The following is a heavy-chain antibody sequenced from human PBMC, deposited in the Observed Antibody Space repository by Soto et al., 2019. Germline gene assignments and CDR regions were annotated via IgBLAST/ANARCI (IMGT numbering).Heavy chain of an antibody. CDR3: AKDSPPYSGYVQEPFFDY. Sequence: GGSLRLSCAASGFTFSSYGMHWVRQAPGKGLEWVAVISYDGSNKYYADSVKGRFTISRDNSKNTLYLQMNSLRAEDTAVYYCAKDSPPYSGYVQEPFFDYWGQGTLVTVSS. V-gene: IGHV3-30*18. CDR1: GFTFSSYG. D-gene: IGHD5-12*01. J-gene: IGHJ4*02. CDR2: ISYDGSNK.